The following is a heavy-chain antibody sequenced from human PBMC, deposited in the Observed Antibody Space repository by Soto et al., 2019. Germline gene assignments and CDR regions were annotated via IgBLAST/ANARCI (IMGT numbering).Heavy chain of an antibody. V-gene: IGHV1-69*02. CDR2: IIPMLDIT. J-gene: IGHJ3*02. CDR3: TLGSWSAETFDI. D-gene: IGHD6-13*01. CDR1: GGTFSTYT. Sequence: QVQLVQSGAEVKKPGSSVKVSCKASGGTFSTYTIIWVRQAPGQGLEWMGRIIPMLDITNNAQRFQGRVAXXAXXSTSTAYLELSSLRSEDTAVYYCTLGSWSAETFDIWGRGTMVTVSS.